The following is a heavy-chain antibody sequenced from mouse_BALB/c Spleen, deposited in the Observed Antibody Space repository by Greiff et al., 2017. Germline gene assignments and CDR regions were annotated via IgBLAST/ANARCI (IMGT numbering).Heavy chain of an antibody. J-gene: IGHJ3*01. CDR2: IWAGGST. V-gene: IGHV2-9*02. CDR1: GFSLTSYG. D-gene: IGHD1-2*01. CDR3: ATFTTATTWLAY. Sequence: VQLQESGPGLVAPSQSLSITCTVSGFSLTSYGVHWVRQPPGKGLEWLGVIWAGGSTNYNSALMSRLSISKDNSKSQVFLKMNSLQTDDTAMYYCATFTTATTWLAYWGQGTLVTVSA.